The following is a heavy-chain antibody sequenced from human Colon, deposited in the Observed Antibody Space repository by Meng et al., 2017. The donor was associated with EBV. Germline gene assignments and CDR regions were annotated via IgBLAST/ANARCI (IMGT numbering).Heavy chain of an antibody. CDR2: IYYSGST. CDR1: GGSVSSGGYY. CDR3: ARVSSGWDYFDY. V-gene: IGHV4-31*03. J-gene: IGHJ4*02. Sequence: QVPWQGARPGLVKPSQTLSLTCTVSGGSVSSGGYYWTWIRQHPGKGLEWFGHIYYSGSTFYNPFLKRRVIISIDTSKNQFSLNLRSVTAADTAVYYCARVSSGWDYFDYWGQGTLVTVSS. D-gene: IGHD6-19*01.